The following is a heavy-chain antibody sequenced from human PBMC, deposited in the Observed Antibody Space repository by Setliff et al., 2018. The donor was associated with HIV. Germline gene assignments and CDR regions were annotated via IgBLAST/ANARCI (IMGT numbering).Heavy chain of an antibody. J-gene: IGHJ4*02. Sequence: SVKVSCQASGSTFTSYGISWVRQAPGQGLEWMGWISAYNGNTNYAQKLQGRVTMTTDTSTSTAYMELRSLRSDDTAVYYCARDVAHYYDSSGPYFDYWGQGTLVTAPQ. CDR3: ARDVAHYYDSSGPYFDY. CDR2: ISAYNGNT. D-gene: IGHD3-22*01. V-gene: IGHV1-18*01. CDR1: GSTFTSYG.